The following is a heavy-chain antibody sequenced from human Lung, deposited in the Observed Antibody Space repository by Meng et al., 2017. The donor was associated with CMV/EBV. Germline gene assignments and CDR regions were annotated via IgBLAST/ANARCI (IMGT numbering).Heavy chain of an antibody. V-gene: IGHV3-30-3*01. D-gene: IGHD3-3*01. CDR1: GFTFSDYA. J-gene: IGHJ4*02. CDR2: TSYNENIK. Sequence: GESLKISCAASGFTFSDYAMHWVRQAPGKGLEWVAITSYNENIKNYADSVKGRFTISRDNSKNILYLQMNTLRPEDTAVYYCARDYYDFWSGHPHYWCQGTLVTVSS. CDR3: ARDYYDFWSGHPHY.